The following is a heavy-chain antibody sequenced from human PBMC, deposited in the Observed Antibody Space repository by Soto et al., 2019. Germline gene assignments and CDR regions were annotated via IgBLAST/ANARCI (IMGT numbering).Heavy chain of an antibody. D-gene: IGHD2-8*02. J-gene: IGHJ6*02. CDR3: AKDQSTDSRSYHALDV. Sequence: QVQLVESGGGVVQPGESLRLSCAASEFTFSSYAMHWVRQAPGKGLEWVAVVSNGGNTKYYGDSVKGRFTISRDNAKNTLNLQMNSLTAEDTAVYYCAKDQSTDSRSYHALDVWGQGTTVTVSS. CDR1: EFTFSSYA. V-gene: IGHV3-30*18. CDR2: VSNGGNTK.